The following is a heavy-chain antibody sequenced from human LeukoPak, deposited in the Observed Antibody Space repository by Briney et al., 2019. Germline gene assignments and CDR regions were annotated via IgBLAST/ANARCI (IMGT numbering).Heavy chain of an antibody. J-gene: IGHJ6*02. D-gene: IGHD3-10*01. CDR2: ISGSGGST. CDR3: AKAYGSGSYYNVRPYYYGMDV. V-gene: IGHV3-23*01. Sequence: GGSLRLSCAASGFTFSSYAMSWVRQAPGKGLEWVSAISGSGGSTYYADSVKGRFTISRDNSKNTRYLQMNSLRAEDTAVYYCAKAYGSGSYYNVRPYYYGMDVWGQGTTVTVSS. CDR1: GFTFSSYA.